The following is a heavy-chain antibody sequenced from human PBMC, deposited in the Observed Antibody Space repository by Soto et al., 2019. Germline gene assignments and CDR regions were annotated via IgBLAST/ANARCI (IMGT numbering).Heavy chain of an antibody. J-gene: IGHJ3*02. Sequence: ASVKVSCKASGYTFTSYAMHWVRQAPGQRLEWMGWINAGNGNTKYSQKFQDRVTITRDTSMSTAYMELSSLRSEDTAMYYCASAVHCSGCSCYSEDDAFDIWGRGTMVTVS. CDR3: ASAVHCSGCSCYSEDDAFDI. CDR2: INAGNGNT. D-gene: IGHD2-15*01. CDR1: GYTFTSYA. V-gene: IGHV1-3*01.